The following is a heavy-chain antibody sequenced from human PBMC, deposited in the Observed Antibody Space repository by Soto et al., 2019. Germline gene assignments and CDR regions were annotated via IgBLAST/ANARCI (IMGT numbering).Heavy chain of an antibody. CDR1: TFTFSTYA. D-gene: IGHD4-17*01. V-gene: IGHV3-23*01. CDR3: TRDPNGDYIGAFDF. Sequence: EVQLLESGGGLVQPGGSLRLSCAASTFTFSTYAMTWVRQAPGGGLEWVASIFGSGDRTFYADSVRGRFTVSRDNSKHALYLQMNSLRAEDTAIYYCTRDPNGDYIGAFDFWDQGTMVPVSS. J-gene: IGHJ3*01. CDR2: IFGSGDRT.